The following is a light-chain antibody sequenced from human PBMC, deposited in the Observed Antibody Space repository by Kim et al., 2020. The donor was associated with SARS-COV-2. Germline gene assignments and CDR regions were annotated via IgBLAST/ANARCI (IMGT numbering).Light chain of an antibody. CDR2: SAS. Sequence: EVVMTQSPATLSVSPGERATLSCRASHSVSTNLAWYQQKPAQPPRLLIYSASTRATGIPAGFSGSRSETEFTLTINNLQSEDFAVYYCQQYNNWPPTVGQGTKVDIK. CDR3: QQYNNWPPT. V-gene: IGKV3-15*01. J-gene: IGKJ1*01. CDR1: HSVSTN.